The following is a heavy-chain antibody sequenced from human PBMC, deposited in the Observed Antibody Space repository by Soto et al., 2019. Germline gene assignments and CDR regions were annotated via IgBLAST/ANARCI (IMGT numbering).Heavy chain of an antibody. CDR2: IWYDGSNK. CDR3: ARERYSSSWVFDY. D-gene: IGHD6-13*01. CDR1: GFTFSSYG. J-gene: IGHJ4*02. V-gene: IGHV3-33*01. Sequence: QVQLVESGGGVVQPGRSLRLSCAASGFTFSSYGMHWVRQAPGKGLEWVAVIWYDGSNKYYADSVKGRFTISRDNSKNKLYLQMNSLRAEDTAVYYCARERYSSSWVFDYWGQGTLVTVSS.